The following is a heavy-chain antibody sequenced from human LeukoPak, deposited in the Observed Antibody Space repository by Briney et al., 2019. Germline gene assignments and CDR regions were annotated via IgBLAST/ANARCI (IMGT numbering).Heavy chain of an antibody. CDR1: GGTFSSYA. D-gene: IGHD3-22*01. CDR3: ARNYYYDSSGYAQSAFGI. V-gene: IGHV1-69*05. Sequence: SVKVSCKASGGTFSSYAISWVRQAPGQGLEWMGRIFPIFGTANYAQKFQGRVTITTDESTSTAYMELSSLRSEDTAVYYCARNYYYDSSGYAQSAFGIWGQGTMVTVSS. CDR2: IFPIFGTA. J-gene: IGHJ3*02.